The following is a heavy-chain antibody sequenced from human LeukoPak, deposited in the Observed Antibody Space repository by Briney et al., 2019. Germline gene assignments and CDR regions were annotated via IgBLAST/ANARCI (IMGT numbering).Heavy chain of an antibody. CDR1: GYTFTSYG. CDR3: ARVTTVTFDY. CDR2: ISVYNNNT. J-gene: IGHJ4*02. V-gene: IGHV1-18*01. Sequence: ASVKVSCKASGYTFTSYGITWVRQAPGRGLEWMGWISVYNNNTNSAQQFQDRLTMTTDTSTSTAYMELRSLKSDDTAAYYCARVTTVTFDYWGQGTLVTVSS. D-gene: IGHD4-17*01.